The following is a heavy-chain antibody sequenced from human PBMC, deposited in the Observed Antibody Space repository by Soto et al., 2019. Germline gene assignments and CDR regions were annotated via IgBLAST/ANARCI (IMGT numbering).Heavy chain of an antibody. D-gene: IGHD3-10*01. V-gene: IGHV4-4*02. CDR3: ATLPNYYGSGSYHSPDY. Sequence: QVQLQESGPGLVKPSGTLSLTCAVSGGSISSSDWWRWVRQPPGKGLEWIGEIYQSGGTNYNPSLKSRVTISVDKSKNQFSLKLSSVAAADTAVYYCATLPNYYGSGSYHSPDYWGQGTLVTVSS. J-gene: IGHJ4*02. CDR1: GGSISSSDW. CDR2: IYQSGGT.